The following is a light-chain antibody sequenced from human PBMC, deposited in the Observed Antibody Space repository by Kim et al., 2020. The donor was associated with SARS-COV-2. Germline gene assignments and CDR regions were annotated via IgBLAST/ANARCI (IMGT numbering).Light chain of an antibody. Sequence: SPGERATISCRASQSVVDNYVAWYQHKPGQAPRLLIFGASTRATGIPDRFSGSGSGTDFTLIISRLEPEDFALYFCQQYGTSPRTFGQGTKVDIK. V-gene: IGKV3-20*01. CDR3: QQYGTSPRT. CDR1: QSVVDNY. CDR2: GAS. J-gene: IGKJ1*01.